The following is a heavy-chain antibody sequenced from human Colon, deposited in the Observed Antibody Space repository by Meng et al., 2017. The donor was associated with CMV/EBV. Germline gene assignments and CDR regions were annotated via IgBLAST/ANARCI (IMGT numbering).Heavy chain of an antibody. CDR2: MNPNSGGT. Sequence: ASVKVSCKASGYTFTSYDINWVRQATGQGLEWMGWMNPNSGGTNYAQKFQGRVTMTRDTSISTAYMELSRLRSDDTAVYYCARDVWGVVVPAAWGQGTLVTVSS. CDR3: ARDVWGVVVPAA. CDR1: GYTFTSYD. J-gene: IGHJ5*02. V-gene: IGHV1-2*02. D-gene: IGHD2-2*01.